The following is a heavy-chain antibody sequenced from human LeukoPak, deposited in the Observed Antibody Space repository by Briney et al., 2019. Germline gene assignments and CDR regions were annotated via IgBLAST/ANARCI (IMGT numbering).Heavy chain of an antibody. CDR1: GFTFSSYW. CDR2: IKQDGSEK. V-gene: IGHV3-7*01. D-gene: IGHD2-2*01. CDR3: ARAGQYIVVVPAAMSRVDY. J-gene: IGHJ4*02. Sequence: GGSLRLSCAAAGFTFSSYWMSWVRQAPGKGLEWVANIKQDGSEKYYVDSVKGRFTISRDNAKNSLYLQMNSLRAGDTAVYYCARAGQYIVVVPAAMSRVDYWGQGTLVTVSS.